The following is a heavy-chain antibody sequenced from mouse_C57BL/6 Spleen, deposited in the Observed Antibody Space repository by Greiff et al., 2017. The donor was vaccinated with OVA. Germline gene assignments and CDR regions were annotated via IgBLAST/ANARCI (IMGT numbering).Heavy chain of an antibody. Sequence: EVQLVESGGGLVKPGGSLKLSCAASGFTFSSYAMSWVRQTPEKRLEWVATISDGGSYTYYPDNVKGRFTISRDNAKNNLYLQMSHLKSEDTAMYYCAKVLYYGSSLVYAMDYWGQGTSVTVSS. CDR1: GFTFSSYA. V-gene: IGHV5-4*01. D-gene: IGHD1-1*01. J-gene: IGHJ4*01. CDR2: ISDGGSYT. CDR3: AKVLYYGSSLVYAMDY.